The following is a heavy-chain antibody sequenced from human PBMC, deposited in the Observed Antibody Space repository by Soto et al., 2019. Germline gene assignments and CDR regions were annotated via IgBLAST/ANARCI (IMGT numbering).Heavy chain of an antibody. CDR2: FDPEDGET. J-gene: IGHJ4*02. Sequence: ASVKVSCKVSGYTLTELSMHWVRQAPGKGLEWMGGFDPEDGETIYAQKFQGRVTMTEDTSTDTAYMELSSLRSEDTAVYYCAAADYDFWSGYYIPNNFDYWGQGTLVTVSS. CDR1: GYTLTELS. V-gene: IGHV1-24*01. CDR3: AAADYDFWSGYYIPNNFDY. D-gene: IGHD3-3*01.